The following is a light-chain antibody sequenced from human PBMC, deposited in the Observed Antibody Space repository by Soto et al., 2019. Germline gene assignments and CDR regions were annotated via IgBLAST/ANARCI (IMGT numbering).Light chain of an antibody. CDR1: QSISSW. J-gene: IGKJ2*01. CDR3: QQYNSYWVT. CDR2: AAS. V-gene: IGKV1-5*01. Sequence: DIRMTQSPSTLSASVGDRVTITCRASQSISSWLAWYQQKPGKAPKLLIYAASSVESGVPSRFSGSGSVTEFTLTISSLQPDDFATYYCQQYNSYWVTFGQGTKLEIK.